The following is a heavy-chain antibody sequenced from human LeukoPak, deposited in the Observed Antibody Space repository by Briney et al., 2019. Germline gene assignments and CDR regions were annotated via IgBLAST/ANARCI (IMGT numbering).Heavy chain of an antibody. J-gene: IGHJ3*02. Sequence: SETLSLTCAVYGGSFSGYYWSWIRQPPGKGLEWIGEINHSGSTNYNPSLKSRVTISVDTSKNQFSLKLSSVTAADPAVYYCARTDYDILTGSGAFDIWGQGTMVSVSS. CDR3: ARTDYDILTGSGAFDI. D-gene: IGHD3-9*01. CDR1: GGSFSGYY. V-gene: IGHV4-34*01. CDR2: INHSGST.